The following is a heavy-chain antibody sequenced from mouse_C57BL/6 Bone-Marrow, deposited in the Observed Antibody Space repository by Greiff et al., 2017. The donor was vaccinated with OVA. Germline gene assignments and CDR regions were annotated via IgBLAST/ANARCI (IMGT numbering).Heavy chain of an antibody. Sequence: QVQLQQPGAELVKPGASVKLSCKASGYTFTSYWMHWVKQRPGQGLEWIGMIHPNSGSTNNNEKFKSKATLTVDKSSSTAYMQLSSLTSEDSAVYYCARSPFYYGSSPFDYWGQGTTLTVSS. D-gene: IGHD1-1*01. CDR1: GYTFTSYW. V-gene: IGHV1-64*01. J-gene: IGHJ2*01. CDR3: ARSPFYYGSSPFDY. CDR2: IHPNSGST.